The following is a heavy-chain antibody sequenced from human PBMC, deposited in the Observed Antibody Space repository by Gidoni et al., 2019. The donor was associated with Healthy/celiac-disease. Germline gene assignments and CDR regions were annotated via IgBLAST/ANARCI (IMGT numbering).Heavy chain of an antibody. V-gene: IGHV3-23*01. CDR3: AKSIMITFGGVIANY. J-gene: IGHJ4*02. CDR1: GFTFSSYA. CDR2: ISGSGGST. D-gene: IGHD3-16*02. Sequence: EVQLLESGGGLVQSGGSLRLSCAPAGFTFSSYAMSWVRQAPGKGLEWVSAISGSGGSTYYADSVKGRFTISRVNSKNTLYLQMNSLRAEDTAVYYCAKSIMITFGGVIANYWGQGTLVTVSS.